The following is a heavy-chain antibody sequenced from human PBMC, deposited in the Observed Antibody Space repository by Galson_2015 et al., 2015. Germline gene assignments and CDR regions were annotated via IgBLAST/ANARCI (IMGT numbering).Heavy chain of an antibody. CDR1: AFTFSSYA. D-gene: IGHD6-19*01. J-gene: IGHJ2*01. Sequence: SLRLSCAASAFTFSSYAMRWVRQAPGKGLEWVALISFDGSDKHYADSVKGRFTISRDNSKKTLYLQMNSLRTEDTAMYYCARDQTYAVAGSHLDLWGRGTLVTVSS. V-gene: IGHV3-30*01. CDR3: ARDQTYAVAGSHLDL. CDR2: ISFDGSDK.